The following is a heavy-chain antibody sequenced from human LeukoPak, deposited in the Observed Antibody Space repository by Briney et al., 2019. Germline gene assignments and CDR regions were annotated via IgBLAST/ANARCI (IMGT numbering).Heavy chain of an antibody. CDR3: AKGLCGAYYYGMDV. CDR1: GFTFSNYA. V-gene: IGHV3-23*01. Sequence: GGSLRLSCAPSGFTFSNYAMSWVRQAPGKGLEWVSVISGSGVTTDYADSVMGRSTISRDNSRNALYLQLDSLRAADTAIYFCAKGLCGAYYYGMDVWGQGTTVTVSS. D-gene: IGHD1-26*01. CDR2: ISGSGVTT. J-gene: IGHJ6*02.